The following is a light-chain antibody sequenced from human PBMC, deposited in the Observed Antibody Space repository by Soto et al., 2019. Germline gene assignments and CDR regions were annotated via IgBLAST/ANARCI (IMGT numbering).Light chain of an antibody. CDR3: AAWDDSQNGFV. CDR1: SSNIGSNS. CDR2: ADN. J-gene: IGLJ1*01. Sequence: QSALTQPPSASGTPGQRVSISCSGSSSNIGSNSVQWHQQLPGTAPNLLIYADNQRPSGVPDRFSGSKSGTSASLAITGLQSGDEADYYCAAWDDSQNGFVFGTGTKVTVL. V-gene: IGLV1-44*01.